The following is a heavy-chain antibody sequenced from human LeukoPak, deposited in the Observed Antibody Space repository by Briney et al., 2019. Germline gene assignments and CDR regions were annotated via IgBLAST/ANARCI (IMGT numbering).Heavy chain of an antibody. V-gene: IGHV1-18*01. Sequence: ASVEVSCKASGYTFTNYGISWVRQAPGQGLEWMGWISAYSGNTNYAQNLQGRVTMTTDTSTSTAYMELRSLRSDDTAVYYCARNVVVAATPWSPWFDPWGQGTLVTVSS. D-gene: IGHD2-15*01. CDR3: ARNVVVAATPWSPWFDP. CDR2: ISAYSGNT. CDR1: GYTFTNYG. J-gene: IGHJ5*02.